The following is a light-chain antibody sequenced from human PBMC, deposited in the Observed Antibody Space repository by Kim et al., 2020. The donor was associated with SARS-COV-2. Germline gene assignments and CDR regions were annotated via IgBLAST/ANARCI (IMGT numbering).Light chain of an antibody. J-gene: IGKJ4*01. Sequence: TSVGNRVTITYRASQGISSYLAWSQQKPGNAPKLLIYAASTLRSRVPSRFSDSGSGTDFALTISGLRPGDFATYSYQQLSSYPLAFGGRTKVDLK. CDR3: QQLSSYPLA. CDR2: AAS. CDR1: QGISSY. V-gene: IGKV1-9*01.